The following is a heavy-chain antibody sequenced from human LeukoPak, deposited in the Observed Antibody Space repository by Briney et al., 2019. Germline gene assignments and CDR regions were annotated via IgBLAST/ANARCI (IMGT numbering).Heavy chain of an antibody. Sequence: PGGSLRLSCAASGFTFSSYGMHWVRQAPGKGLEWVAFIRYDGSNKYYADSVKGRFTISRDNSKNTLYLQMNSLRAEDTAVYYCAKGPSRYCSGGSCYFDYWGQGTLVTVSS. V-gene: IGHV3-30*02. D-gene: IGHD2-15*01. CDR1: GFTFSSYG. J-gene: IGHJ4*02. CDR3: AKGPSRYCSGGSCYFDY. CDR2: IRYDGSNK.